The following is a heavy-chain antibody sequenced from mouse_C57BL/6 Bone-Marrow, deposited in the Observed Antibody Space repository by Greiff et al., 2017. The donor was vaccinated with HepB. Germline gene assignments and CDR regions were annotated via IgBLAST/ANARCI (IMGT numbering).Heavy chain of an antibody. CDR1: GFSFNTYA. Sequence: GGGLVQPTGSLTLSCAASGFSFNTYAMNWVRQAPGKGLEWVARIRSKSNNYATYYADSVKDRFTISRDDSESMLYLQMNNLKTEDTAMYYCVRHRPYYYAMDYWGQGTSVTVSS. V-gene: IGHV10-1*01. CDR2: IRSKSNNYAT. J-gene: IGHJ4*01. CDR3: VRHRPYYYAMDY.